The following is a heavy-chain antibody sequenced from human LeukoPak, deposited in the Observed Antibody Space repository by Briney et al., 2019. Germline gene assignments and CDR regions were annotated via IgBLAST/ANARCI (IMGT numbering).Heavy chain of an antibody. CDR1: GGSISSYY. V-gene: IGHV4-59*01. D-gene: IGHD3-3*01. CDR3: AREGRRLRFLETRGYYFDY. J-gene: IGHJ4*02. CDR2: IYYSGST. Sequence: NPSETLTLTCTVSGGSISSYYWSWIRQPPGKGLEWIGYIYYSGSTNYNPSLKSRVTISVDTSKNQFSLKLSSVTAADTAVYYCAREGRRLRFLETRGYYFDYWGQGTLVTVSS.